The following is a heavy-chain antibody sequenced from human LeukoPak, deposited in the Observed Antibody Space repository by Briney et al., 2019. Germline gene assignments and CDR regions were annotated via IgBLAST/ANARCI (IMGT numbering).Heavy chain of an antibody. Sequence: GGSLRLSCAASGFTFNDYHMSWIRQAPGKGLEWVSRINSYGSSTSYADSVKGRFTISRDNAKNTLYLQMNSLRAEDTAVYYCARDKEDSSGFPLGYWGQGTQVTVSS. CDR2: INSYGSST. V-gene: IGHV3-74*01. D-gene: IGHD3-22*01. J-gene: IGHJ4*02. CDR1: GFTFNDYH. CDR3: ARDKEDSSGFPLGY.